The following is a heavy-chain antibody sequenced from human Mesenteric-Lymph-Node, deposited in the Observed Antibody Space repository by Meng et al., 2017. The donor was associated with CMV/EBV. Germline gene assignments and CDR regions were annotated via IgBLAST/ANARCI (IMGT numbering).Heavy chain of an antibody. CDR1: GFTFSTYA. J-gene: IGHJ6*02. CDR3: ARDFPYRILPTYYYYGMDV. V-gene: IGHV3-30*04. D-gene: IGHD3-3*02. Sequence: GESLKISCAASGFTFSTYAVSWVRQAPGKGLEWVAVISYDGSNKYYADSVKGRFTISRDNSKNTLYLQMNSLRAEDTAVYYCARDFPYRILPTYYYYGMDVWGQGTTVTVSS. CDR2: ISYDGSNK.